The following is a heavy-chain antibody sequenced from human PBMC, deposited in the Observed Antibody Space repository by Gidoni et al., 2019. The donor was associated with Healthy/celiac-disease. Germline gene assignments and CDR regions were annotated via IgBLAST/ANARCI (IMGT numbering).Heavy chain of an antibody. CDR2: IYWDDDK. CDR1: GFSLSTSGVG. D-gene: IGHD3-3*01. CDR3: AHSTEWLSLFDY. Sequence: QITLKESGPTLVKPTQTLTLTCNFSGFSLSTSGVGVGWIRQPPGKALEWLALIYWDDDKRYCPSLKSRLTITKDTSKNQVVLTMTNMDPVDTATYYCAHSTEWLSLFDYWGQGTLVTVSS. J-gene: IGHJ4*02. V-gene: IGHV2-5*02.